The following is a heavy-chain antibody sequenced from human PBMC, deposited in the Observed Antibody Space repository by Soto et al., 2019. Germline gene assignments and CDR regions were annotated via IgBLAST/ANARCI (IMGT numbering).Heavy chain of an antibody. V-gene: IGHV3-23*01. CDR2: ISGSGGST. CDR3: AKDQISIAVAGKGGEDY. CDR1: GFTFSSYA. J-gene: IGHJ4*02. D-gene: IGHD6-19*01. Sequence: PGGSLRLSCAASGFTFSSYAMSWVRQAPGKGLEWVSAISGSGGSTYYADSVKGRFTISRDNSKNTLYLQMNSLRAEDTAVYYCAKDQISIAVAGKGGEDYWGQGTLVTVSS.